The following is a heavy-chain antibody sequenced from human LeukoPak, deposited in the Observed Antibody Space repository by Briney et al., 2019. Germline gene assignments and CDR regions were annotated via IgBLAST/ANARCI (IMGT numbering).Heavy chain of an antibody. J-gene: IGHJ6*02. CDR1: GFTFGDHA. CDR3: GRGPIQLWLHNGIDV. CDR2: IRSKAYRGTI. D-gene: IGHD5-18*01. V-gene: IGHV3-49*04. Sequence: TGGSLRLSCTASGFTFGDHAMSWVRQAPGKGLEWVGFIRSKAYRGTIEYAASVKGRCTISRDDSESIAYLQMNSLKIEDTAVYYCGRGPIQLWLHNGIDVWGPGTTVIVSS.